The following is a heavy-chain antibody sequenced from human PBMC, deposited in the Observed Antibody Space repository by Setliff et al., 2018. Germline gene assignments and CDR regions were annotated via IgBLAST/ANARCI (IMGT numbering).Heavy chain of an antibody. V-gene: IGHV1-18*01. CDR3: MRLVRFCSRTVCQRTSGDEA. D-gene: IGHD3-3*01. J-gene: IGHJ5*02. CDR2: IGVYSGNT. CDR1: GYTFRQSI. Sequence: VASVKVSCKASGYTFRQSIVSWVRQAPGQGLEWLGWIGVYSGNTYTAQRFQGRVSLTTDESTNTAYLELRGLRSDDTAVYYCMRLVRFCSRTVCQRTSGDEAWGQGTLVTVS.